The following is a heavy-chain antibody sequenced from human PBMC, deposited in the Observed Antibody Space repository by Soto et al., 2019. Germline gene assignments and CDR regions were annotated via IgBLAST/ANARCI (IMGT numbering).Heavy chain of an antibody. CDR3: ANEYCSSTSCYPGLFDP. Sequence: GGSLRLSCAASGFTFDDYAMHWVRQAPGKGLEWVSGISWNSGSIGYADSVKGRFTISRDNAKNSLYLQMNSLRAEDTALYYCANEYCSSTSCYPGLFDPCGQGSLVTVSS. V-gene: IGHV3-9*01. CDR2: ISWNSGSI. J-gene: IGHJ5*02. CDR1: GFTFDDYA. D-gene: IGHD2-2*01.